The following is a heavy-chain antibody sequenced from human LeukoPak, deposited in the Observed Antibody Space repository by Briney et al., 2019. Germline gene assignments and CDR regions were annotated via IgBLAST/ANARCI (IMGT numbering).Heavy chain of an antibody. CDR2: IYYSGST. CDR3: ARAPPTYYYDSSGYSPFDY. V-gene: IGHV4-31*03. CDR1: GGSISSGGYY. J-gene: IGHJ4*02. D-gene: IGHD3-22*01. Sequence: SQTLSLTCTVSGGSISSGGYYWSCIRQHPGRGLEWIGYIYYSGSTYYNPSLKSRVTISVDTSKNQFSLKLSSVTAADTAVYYCARAPPTYYYDSSGYSPFDYWGQGTLVTVSS.